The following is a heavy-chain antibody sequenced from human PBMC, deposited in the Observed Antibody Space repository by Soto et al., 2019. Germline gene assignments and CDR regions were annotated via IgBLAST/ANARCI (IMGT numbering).Heavy chain of an antibody. CDR1: GGSMTSYY. V-gene: IGHV4-59*01. J-gene: IGHJ5*02. CDR2: VYYNGRT. Sequence: SETLSLTCIVSGGSMTSYYWTWIRQSPGKGLEWIGYVYYNGRTSYNPSLESRLTISLDTSQNQFSLKLTSATAADTAVYYCARSISGFGAKKWFAPWGQGTLVTVSS. CDR3: ARSISGFGAKKWFAP. D-gene: IGHD1-26*01.